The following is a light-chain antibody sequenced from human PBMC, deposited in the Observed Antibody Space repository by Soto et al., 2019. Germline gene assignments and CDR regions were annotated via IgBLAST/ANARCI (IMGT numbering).Light chain of an antibody. CDR3: QQYDSYPYT. CDR1: QSISSW. J-gene: IGKJ2*01. V-gene: IGKV1-5*01. Sequence: DIQMTQSPSTLSASVGDRVTITCRASQSISSWLAWYQQKPGKAPKLLIYDASSLKSGVPSGFGGSGSGTEFTLTINSLQPDDFATYYCQQYDSYPYTFGQGTKVDIK. CDR2: DAS.